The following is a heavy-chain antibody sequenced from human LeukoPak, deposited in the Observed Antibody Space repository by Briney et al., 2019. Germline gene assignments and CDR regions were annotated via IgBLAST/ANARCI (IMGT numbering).Heavy chain of an antibody. CDR3: TRETSSRYFDY. J-gene: IGHJ4*02. V-gene: IGHV1-8*01. Sequence: GASVKVSCEASGYTLTSYDINWVRQATGQGLEWMGWMNPNSGRTGYAQNFQGRITITRNTSISTAYMELSSPRSEDTAVYYCTRETSSRYFDYWGQGTLVTVSS. CDR1: GYTLTSYD. CDR2: MNPNSGRT.